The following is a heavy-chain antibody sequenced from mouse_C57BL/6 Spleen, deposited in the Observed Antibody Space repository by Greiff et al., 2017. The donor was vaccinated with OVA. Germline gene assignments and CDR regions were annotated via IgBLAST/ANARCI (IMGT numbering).Heavy chain of an antibody. CDR2: IWRGGST. CDR1: GFSLTSYG. J-gene: IGHJ4*01. CDR3: AKKNPYYGYDGYAMDY. D-gene: IGHD2-9*01. V-gene: IGHV2-5*01. Sequence: VQLVESGPGLVQPSQSLSITCTVSGFSLTSYGVHWVRQSPGKGLEWLGVIWRGGSTDYNAAFMSRLSITKDNSKSQVFFKMNSLQADDTAIYYCAKKNPYYGYDGYAMDYWGQGTSVTVSS.